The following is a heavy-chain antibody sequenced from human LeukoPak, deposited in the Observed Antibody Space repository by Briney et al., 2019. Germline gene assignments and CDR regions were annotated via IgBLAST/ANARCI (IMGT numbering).Heavy chain of an antibody. J-gene: IGHJ4*02. CDR1: GFTVSSNY. Sequence: GGSLRLSCAASGFTVSSNYMSWVRQAPGKGLEWVSVIYSGGSSYYADSVKGRFTISRDNSKNTLYLQMNSLRAEDTAVYYCARGGYSYAHDYWGQGTLVTVSS. CDR2: IYSGGSS. CDR3: ARGGYSYAHDY. V-gene: IGHV3-66*01. D-gene: IGHD5-18*01.